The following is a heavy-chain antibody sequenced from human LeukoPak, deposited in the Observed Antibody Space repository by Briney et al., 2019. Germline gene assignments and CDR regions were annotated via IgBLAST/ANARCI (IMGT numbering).Heavy chain of an antibody. V-gene: IGHV4-59*01. J-gene: IGHJ6*04. CDR1: GGSISGFY. CDR3: ARSKEGGYYYYGMDV. Sequence: SETLSLTCTVSGGSISGFYWSWIRQPPGKGRERVGYIYYSGSTNSNPSLKSRVTISVDTSKNKFSLKLSSVPAAATAVYYCARSKEGGYYYYGMDVWGKGTTVTVSS. CDR2: IYYSGST.